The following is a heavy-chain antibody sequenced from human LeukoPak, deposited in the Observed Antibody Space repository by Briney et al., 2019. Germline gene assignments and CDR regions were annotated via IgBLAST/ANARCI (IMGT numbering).Heavy chain of an antibody. CDR3: ARAKNFDWLLPHDY. Sequence: GGSLRLSCAASGFPFSSYAIHWVRQAPGKGLEWVALISYDGSDKYYADSVKGRFTISRDNSRDTQYLQMNSLRAEDTALYYCARAKNFDWLLPHDYWGQGTPVTVAS. J-gene: IGHJ4*02. CDR1: GFPFSSYA. CDR2: ISYDGSDK. D-gene: IGHD3-9*01. V-gene: IGHV3-30-3*01.